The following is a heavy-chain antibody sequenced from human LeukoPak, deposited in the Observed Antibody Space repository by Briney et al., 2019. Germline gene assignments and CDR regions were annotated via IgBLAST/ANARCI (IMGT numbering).Heavy chain of an antibody. CDR1: GFTFSSCS. CDR2: LTSSVNYM. V-gene: IGHV3-21*01. Sequence: GGALRLSCAASGFTFSSCSMKWVRQAPGKGLGWVSSLTSSVNYMYYADSVKGRFTISRDNAKNSLYLQMDSLRAEDTALYYCARDRGYCSGGTCYPVYFDYWGQGTLVTVSS. J-gene: IGHJ4*02. CDR3: ARDRGYCSGGTCYPVYFDY. D-gene: IGHD2-15*01.